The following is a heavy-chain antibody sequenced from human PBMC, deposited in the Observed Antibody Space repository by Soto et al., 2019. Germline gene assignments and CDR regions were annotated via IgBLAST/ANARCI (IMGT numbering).Heavy chain of an antibody. CDR1: GFSFSNSA. CDR2: LSGSGAGK. CDR3: AKGSGSGYGTPAEF. Sequence: PGGSLRLSCAASGFSFSNSAMSWVRQAPGKGLEWVSTLSGSGAGKYYADSVKGRFTISRDTSQNTVFLQMSSLRAEDTAVYYCAKGSGSGYGTPAEFWGRGALVTVSS. V-gene: IGHV3-23*01. D-gene: IGHD6-25*01. J-gene: IGHJ4*02.